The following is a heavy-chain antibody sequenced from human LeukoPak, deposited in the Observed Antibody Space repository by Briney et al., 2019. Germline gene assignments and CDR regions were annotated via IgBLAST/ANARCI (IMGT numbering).Heavy chain of an antibody. CDR2: IKSETDGGKT. CDR3: TTDLRL. V-gene: IGHV3-15*01. CDR1: GFTFNTAW. D-gene: IGHD3-16*01. J-gene: IGHJ1*01. Sequence: GGSLRLPCATSGFTFNTAWMAWVRQAPGKGLVWVGRIKSETDGGKTYYAAPVKGRFTISSDASKNTMYLQMNSHKIEDTAVYYCTTDLRLWGQGTLVTVSS.